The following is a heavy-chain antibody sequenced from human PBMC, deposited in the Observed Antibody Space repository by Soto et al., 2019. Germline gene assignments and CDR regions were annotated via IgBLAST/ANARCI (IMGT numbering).Heavy chain of an antibody. D-gene: IGHD5-12*01. Sequence: EVQLLESGGGLVQPGGSLRLSCAASGFTFSSYAMSWVRQAPGKGLEWVSAISGSGGSTYYADSVKGRFTISRDNSKNTQYLQMNSLRAEDTAVYYCAKDSGYVGNYWYFDLWGRGTLVTVSS. J-gene: IGHJ2*01. CDR1: GFTFSSYA. CDR2: ISGSGGST. CDR3: AKDSGYVGNYWYFDL. V-gene: IGHV3-23*01.